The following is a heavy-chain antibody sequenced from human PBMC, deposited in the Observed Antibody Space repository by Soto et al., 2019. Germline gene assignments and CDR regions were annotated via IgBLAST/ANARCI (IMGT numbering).Heavy chain of an antibody. V-gene: IGHV3-23*01. CDR2: ISGSGGST. J-gene: IGHJ4*02. CDR1: GFTFSSYA. D-gene: IGHD3-3*01. Sequence: SLRLSCAASGFTFSSYAMSWVRQAPGKGLEWVSAISGSGGSTYYADSVKGRFTISRDNSKNTLYLQMNSLRAEDTAVYYCATLLRFLESNFDYWGQGTLVTVSS. CDR3: ATLLRFLESNFDY.